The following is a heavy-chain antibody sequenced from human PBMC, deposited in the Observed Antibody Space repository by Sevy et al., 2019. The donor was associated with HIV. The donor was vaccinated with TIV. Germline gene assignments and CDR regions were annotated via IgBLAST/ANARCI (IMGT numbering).Heavy chain of an antibody. V-gene: IGHV3-7*01. CDR2: INEDGTEK. Sequence: GGSLRLSCAASGFTFSTYWMSWFRQAPGKGLEWVANINEDGTEKFYVDSVKGRFTMSRDNAMNSLYLQMNGLRAEDAAVYYCARDNATVSRRVLRYYYYGTDVWGQGTTVTVSS. CDR3: ARDNATVSRRVLRYYYYGTDV. J-gene: IGHJ6*02. CDR1: GFTFSTYW. D-gene: IGHD2-2*01.